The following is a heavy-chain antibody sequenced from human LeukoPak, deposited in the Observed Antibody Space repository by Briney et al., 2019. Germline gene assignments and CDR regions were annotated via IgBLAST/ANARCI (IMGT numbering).Heavy chain of an antibody. CDR3: ARATAIGGTQNDY. J-gene: IGHJ4*02. CDR1: GYTFTGYY. D-gene: IGHD5-18*01. V-gene: IGHV1-2*02. CDR2: INPNSGGT. Sequence: PRASVKVSCKASGYTFTGYYMHWVRQAPGQGLEWMGWINPNSGGTNYAQKPQGRVTMTTDTSTSTAYMELRSLRSDDTAVYYCARATAIGGTQNDYWGQGTLVTVSS.